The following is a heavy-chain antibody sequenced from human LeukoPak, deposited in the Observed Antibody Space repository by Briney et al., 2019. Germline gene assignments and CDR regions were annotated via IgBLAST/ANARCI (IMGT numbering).Heavy chain of an antibody. D-gene: IGHD4-11*01. CDR2: IYFSGST. Sequence: SETLSLPCTVSGGSISSYYWSWIRQPPGKGLEWVGYIYFSGSTNYNPSLKSRVTISVDTSKNQFSLKLSSVTAADTAVYYCASIPRPDDYTGYFDYWGQGTLVTVSS. V-gene: IGHV4-59*01. CDR3: ASIPRPDDYTGYFDY. CDR1: GGSISSYY. J-gene: IGHJ4*02.